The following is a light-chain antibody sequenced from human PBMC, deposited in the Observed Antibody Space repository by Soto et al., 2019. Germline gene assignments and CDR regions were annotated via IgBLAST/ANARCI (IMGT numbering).Light chain of an antibody. CDR2: DAS. Sequence: DTQMTQSPSSLSASVGDRVTITCQASQDISNYLNWYQQKPGKVPKLLIYDASNLETGVPSRFSGSGSGTDFTFTISSLQPEDIATYYCQQYDNLPPFTFGPGTKVDL. CDR3: QQYDNLPPFT. J-gene: IGKJ3*01. CDR1: QDISNY. V-gene: IGKV1-33*01.